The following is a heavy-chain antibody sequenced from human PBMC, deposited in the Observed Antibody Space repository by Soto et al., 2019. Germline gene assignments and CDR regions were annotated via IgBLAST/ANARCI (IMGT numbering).Heavy chain of an antibody. CDR3: ARDQEPGIAVAGHYFDY. CDR2: IWYDGSNK. CDR1: GFTFSSYG. J-gene: IGHJ4*02. V-gene: IGHV3-33*01. D-gene: IGHD6-19*01. Sequence: HVQLVESGGGVVQPGRSLRLSCAASGFTFSSYGMHWVRQAPGKWLEWVAVIWYDGSNKYYADSVKGRFTISRDNSKNTLYLQMNSLRAEDTAVYYCARDQEPGIAVAGHYFDYWGQGTLVTVSS.